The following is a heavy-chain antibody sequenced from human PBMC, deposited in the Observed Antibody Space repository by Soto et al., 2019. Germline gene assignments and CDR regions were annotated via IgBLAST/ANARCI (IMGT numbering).Heavy chain of an antibody. D-gene: IGHD2-15*01. V-gene: IGHV1-46*01. CDR1: RDTFTSYY. CDR3: ARGAVVVPNGLIAGMDV. CDR2: INPHGGST. Sequence: GASVKVSCKAPRDTFTSYYINWVRQAPGQGLEWMGVINPHGGSTAYAQKFKGRVTLTRDTSASTVYMEVSSLTSEDTAVYYCARGAVVVPNGLIAGMDVWGLGTTVTVSS. J-gene: IGHJ6*02.